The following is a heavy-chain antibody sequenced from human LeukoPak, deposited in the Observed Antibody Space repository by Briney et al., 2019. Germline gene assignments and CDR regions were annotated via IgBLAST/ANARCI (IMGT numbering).Heavy chain of an antibody. V-gene: IGHV3-30*01. CDR3: AREASSSSYGFDH. J-gene: IGHJ4*02. D-gene: IGHD6-6*01. CDR1: GFTFSSYA. Sequence: PGRSLRLSCAASGFTFSSYAMHWVRQAPGKGLEWVAVISYDGSNKYYADSVKGRFTISRDNSKNTLYLQMNSLRAEDTAVYYCAREASSSSYGFDHWGQGTLVTVSS. CDR2: ISYDGSNK.